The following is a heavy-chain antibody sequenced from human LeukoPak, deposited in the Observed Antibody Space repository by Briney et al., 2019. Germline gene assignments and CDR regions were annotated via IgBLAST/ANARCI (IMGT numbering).Heavy chain of an antibody. CDR1: GFTFTNYA. CDR2: ISGSGGST. CDR3: ARRDYYYCFDY. D-gene: IGHD3-22*01. Sequence: GGSLRLSCAASGFTFTNYAMSWVRQAPGKGLEWVSVISGSGGSTYYADSVKGRFTISRDNSKDTLYPQMNSLRAEDTAVYYCARRDYYYCFDYWGQGTLVTVSS. V-gene: IGHV3-23*01. J-gene: IGHJ4*02.